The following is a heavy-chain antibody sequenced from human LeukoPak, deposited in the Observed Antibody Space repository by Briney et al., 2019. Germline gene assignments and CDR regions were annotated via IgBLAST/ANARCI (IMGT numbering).Heavy chain of an antibody. Sequence: PGGSLRLSCAASGFIFSDYYMSWIRQAPGKGLEWVSYISSSSSHTKYADSVKGRFTISRDNAKNSLYLQMNSLSAEDTAVYYCARGLVGSGCYFDYWGQGTLVIVSS. J-gene: IGHJ4*02. CDR1: GFIFSDYY. CDR2: ISSSSSHT. CDR3: ARGLVGSGCYFDY. V-gene: IGHV3-11*05. D-gene: IGHD6-19*01.